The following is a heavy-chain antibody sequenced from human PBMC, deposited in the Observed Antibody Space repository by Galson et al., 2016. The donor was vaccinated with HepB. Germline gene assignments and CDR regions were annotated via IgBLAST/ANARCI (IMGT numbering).Heavy chain of an antibody. J-gene: IGHJ6*02. Sequence: SETLSLTCTVSGGSISNYYWSWVRQPPGKGLEWIGEIYHSGSTNYNPSLKSRVTISVDKSKNQFSLKLSSVTAADTAVYYCARGFVGSWPLPYCYYGMDVWGQGTTVTVSS. CDR1: GGSISNYY. CDR2: IYHSGST. V-gene: IGHV4-4*02. D-gene: IGHD6-13*01. CDR3: ARGFVGSWPLPYCYYGMDV.